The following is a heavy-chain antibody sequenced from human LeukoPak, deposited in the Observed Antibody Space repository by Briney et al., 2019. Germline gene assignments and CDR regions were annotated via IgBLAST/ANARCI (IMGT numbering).Heavy chain of an antibody. CDR1: GGSFSGYY. V-gene: IGHV4-34*01. CDR2: INHSGST. J-gene: IGHJ2*01. CDR3: ARGGRGVRSSGWPRRGWYFDL. Sequence: PSETLSLTCAVYGGSFSGYYWSWIRQPPGKGLEWIGEINHSGSTNYNPSLKSRVTISVDASKNQFSLKLSSVTAADTAVYYCARGGRGVRSSGWPRRGWYFDLWGRGTLVTVSS. D-gene: IGHD6-19*01.